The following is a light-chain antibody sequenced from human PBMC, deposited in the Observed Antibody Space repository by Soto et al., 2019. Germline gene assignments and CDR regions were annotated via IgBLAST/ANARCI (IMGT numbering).Light chain of an antibody. V-gene: IGLV1-36*01. CDR3: AVWDDSLNGRI. J-gene: IGLJ2*01. Sequence: QSVLTQPPSVSEAPRQRVTISCSGSWSNIGNNAVSWFQQLPGKAPKLLIYYDDLLASGVSDRFSGSKSGTSASLAISGLQSEDEAGYYCAVWDDSLNGRIFGGGTQLTVL. CDR1: WSNIGNNA. CDR2: YDD.